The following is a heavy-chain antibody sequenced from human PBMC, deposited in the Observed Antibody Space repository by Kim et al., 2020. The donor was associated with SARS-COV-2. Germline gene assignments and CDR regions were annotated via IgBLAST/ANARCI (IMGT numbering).Heavy chain of an antibody. CDR1: GFSFDDYC. CDR3: SRWKIHSYLDY. D-gene: IGHD1-1*01. J-gene: IGHJ4*02. V-gene: IGHV3-49*04. CDR2: ITSIPDGETT. Sequence: GGSLRLSCATSGFSFDDYCLTWVRQAPGKGLEWVASITSIPDGETTEYAASANYLFPLSRDNSKSIASLHLNSLKTDDTAVYYCSRWKIHSYLDYWGQGTRVTVSS.